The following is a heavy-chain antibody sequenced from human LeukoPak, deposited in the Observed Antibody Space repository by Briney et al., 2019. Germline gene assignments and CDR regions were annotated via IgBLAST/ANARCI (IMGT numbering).Heavy chain of an antibody. CDR3: ASLGVDDFWSGQLDY. CDR2: ISSSGSTI. D-gene: IGHD3-3*01. V-gene: IGHV3-48*03. Sequence: PGGSLRLSRAASGFTFSSYEMNWVRQAPGKGLEWVSYISSSGSTIYYADSVKGRFTISRDNAKNSLYLQMNSLRAEDTAVYYCASLGVDDFWSGQLDYWGQGTLVTVSS. CDR1: GFTFSSYE. J-gene: IGHJ4*02.